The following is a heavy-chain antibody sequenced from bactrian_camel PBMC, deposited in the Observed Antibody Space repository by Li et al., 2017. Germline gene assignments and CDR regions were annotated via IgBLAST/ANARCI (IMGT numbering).Heavy chain of an antibody. D-gene: IGHD5*01. V-gene: IGHV3S40*01. J-gene: IGHJ4*01. CDR1: GVTFSSYG. Sequence: DVQLVESGGGLVPPGGSLRLSCVASGVTFSSYGWSWVRQAPGKGLVWVSGIISDGRSTYYPDSVKGRFTISRDNHENTLVLQLRNLKIEDTAMYYSQIGGRGSYCRGADCYKRGQGTQVTVS. CDR2: IISDGRST.